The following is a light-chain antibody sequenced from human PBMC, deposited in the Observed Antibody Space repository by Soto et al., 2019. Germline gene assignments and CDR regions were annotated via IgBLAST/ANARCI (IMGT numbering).Light chain of an antibody. CDR1: QSVSSN. CDR3: QQYNNWPPIT. Sequence: EIVLTQSPATLSVSPGERATLSCRASQSVSSNLAWYQQKPGQAPRLLIYGASTRATGIPARFSGSGSGTEFTLTISSLQSEEVAVYYCQQYNNWPPITFGQGTRLDIK. CDR2: GAS. J-gene: IGKJ5*01. V-gene: IGKV3-15*01.